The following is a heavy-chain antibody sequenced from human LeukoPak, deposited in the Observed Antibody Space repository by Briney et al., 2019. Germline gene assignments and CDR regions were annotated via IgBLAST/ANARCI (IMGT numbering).Heavy chain of an antibody. J-gene: IGHJ4*02. CDR3: ARFRYIGSDLEVFDS. D-gene: IGHD5-12*01. CDR2: INEDGGRK. V-gene: IGHV3-7*01. CDR1: GFTFNTYW. Sequence: GGSLRLSCAVSGFTFNTYWFTWVRQAPGKGLEWVANINEDGGRKYSVDSVRGRSIISRDNARNSLYLQMTGLRAEDTALYYCARFRYIGSDLEVFDSWGQGTLVTVSS.